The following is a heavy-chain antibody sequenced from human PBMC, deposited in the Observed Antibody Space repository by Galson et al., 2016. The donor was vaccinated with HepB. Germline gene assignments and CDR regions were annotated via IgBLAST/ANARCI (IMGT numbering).Heavy chain of an antibody. V-gene: IGHV3-33*04. CDR1: GFPFSYYA. J-gene: IGHJ6*04. D-gene: IGHD2/OR15-2a*01. CDR2: SWFDGKKE. CDR3: AKELVPRTTDYYYAMDV. Sequence: SLRLSCAASGFPFSYYATHWVRQAPGKGLEWVAVSWFDGKKEYYAESVKGRFTISRDSSKNTLYLQMNNLRAEDTAVYHCAKELVPRTTDYYYAMDVWGTGTTVTVSS.